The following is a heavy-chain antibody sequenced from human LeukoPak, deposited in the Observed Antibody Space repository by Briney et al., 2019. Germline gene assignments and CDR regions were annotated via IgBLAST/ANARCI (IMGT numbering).Heavy chain of an antibody. CDR3: ARGRMTTVTVPGY. D-gene: IGHD4-17*01. Sequence: GASVKVSCKASGYTFTGYYIHWVRQAPGQGLEWMGWINPNSGGTNYAQKFQGRVTMTRDTSISTAYMELSRLRSDDTAVYYCARGRMTTVTVPGYWGQGTLVTVSS. CDR1: GYTFTGYY. CDR2: INPNSGGT. V-gene: IGHV1-2*02. J-gene: IGHJ4*02.